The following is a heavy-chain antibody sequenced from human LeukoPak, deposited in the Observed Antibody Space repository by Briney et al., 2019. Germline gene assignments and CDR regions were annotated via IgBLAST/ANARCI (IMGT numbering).Heavy chain of an antibody. D-gene: IGHD1-26*01. CDR3: VRDSGSYNFDF. V-gene: IGHV3-21*01. CDR1: GFTFSSYS. Sequence: GGSLRLSCAASGFTFSSYSMNWVRQAPGKGLEWVSSISSSSSYIYYADSVKGRFTISRDNAKNSLYLQMNSLRAEDTAVYFCVRDSGSYNFDFWGQGTLVTVSS. J-gene: IGHJ4*02. CDR2: ISSSSSYI.